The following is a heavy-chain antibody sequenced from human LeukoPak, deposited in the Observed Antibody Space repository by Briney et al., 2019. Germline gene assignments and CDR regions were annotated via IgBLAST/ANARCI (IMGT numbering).Heavy chain of an antibody. J-gene: IGHJ4*02. CDR1: GGTVSKNF. V-gene: IGHV3-53*01. Sequence: GSLRLSCAASGGTVSKNFMSWGRQAPGEGVEWVSVIYGGGSTYYADSVKGRFTISRDTSKNTLYLQMNSLRAEDTAVYYCASWPGGWYGEDSWGQGTLVTVSS. CDR3: ASWPGGWYGEDS. D-gene: IGHD6-19*01. CDR2: IYGGGST.